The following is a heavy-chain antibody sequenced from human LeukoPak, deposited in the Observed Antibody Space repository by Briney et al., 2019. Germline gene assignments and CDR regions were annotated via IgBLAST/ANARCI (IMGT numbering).Heavy chain of an antibody. CDR1: GFTFSSYA. J-gene: IGHJ4*02. CDR2: ISYDGSNK. D-gene: IGHD3-10*01. V-gene: IGHV3-30-3*01. Sequence: GGSLRLSCAASGFTFSSYAMHWVRQAPGKGLEWVAVISYDGSNKYYADSVKGRFTISRDNSKNTLYLQMNSLRAEDTAVYYCARDTHSRYYGSGSYPYWGQGTLVTVSS. CDR3: ARDTHSRYYGSGSYPY.